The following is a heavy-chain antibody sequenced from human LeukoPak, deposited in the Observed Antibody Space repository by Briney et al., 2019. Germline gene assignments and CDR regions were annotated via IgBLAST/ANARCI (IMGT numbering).Heavy chain of an antibody. CDR2: INHSGST. J-gene: IGHJ4*02. CDR3: ARGYVFDY. V-gene: IGHV4-34*01. CDR1: GGSFSGYY. D-gene: IGHD3-16*01. Sequence: SETLSLTCAVYGGSFSGYYLSWIRRPQGKGLEWIGEINHSGSTNYNPSLKSRVTISVDTSKNQFSLKLSSVAAADTAVYYCARGYVFDYWGQGTLVTVSS.